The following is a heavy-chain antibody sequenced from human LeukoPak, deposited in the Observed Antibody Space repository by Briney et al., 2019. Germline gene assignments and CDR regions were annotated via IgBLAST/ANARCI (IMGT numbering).Heavy chain of an antibody. Sequence: PSETLSLTCTVSGGSVSSSYWSWIRQPPGKGLEWIGHIYYSGRTNYNPSLKSRVTISVDTSKNQFSLKLNSLTAADTAVYYCARATWNGYMFDYWGQGSLVTVTS. D-gene: IGHD5-24*01. J-gene: IGHJ4*02. CDR2: IYYSGRT. V-gene: IGHV4-59*02. CDR3: ARATWNGYMFDY. CDR1: GGSVSSSY.